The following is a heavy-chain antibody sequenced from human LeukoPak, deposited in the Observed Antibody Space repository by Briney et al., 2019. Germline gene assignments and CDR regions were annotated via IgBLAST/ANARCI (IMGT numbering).Heavy chain of an antibody. V-gene: IGHV3-48*03. CDR3: VRDDGAYYQHSMDV. CDR1: GFNFNNHE. D-gene: IGHD3-16*01. Sequence: GGSLRLSCVVSGFNFNNHEMNWGRQAPGKGLEWVSYISSSGSSRYYADSVKGRFTISRDNAKNSMYLQMNSLRVEDTAVYYCVRDDGAYYQHSMDVWGKGTTVTVSS. CDR2: ISSSGSSR. J-gene: IGHJ6*03.